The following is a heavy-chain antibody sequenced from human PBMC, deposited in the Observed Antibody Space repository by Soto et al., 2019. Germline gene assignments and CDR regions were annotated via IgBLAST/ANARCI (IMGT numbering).Heavy chain of an antibody. J-gene: IGHJ4*02. Sequence: ASVKVSCKVSGYTLTELSMHWVRQAPGKGLEWMGGFDPEDGETIYAQKFQGRVTMTEDTSTDTAYMELSSLRSEDTAVYYCAATSFCSSTSCYFDYWGQGTLVTAPQ. CDR2: FDPEDGET. CDR1: GYTLTELS. D-gene: IGHD2-2*01. V-gene: IGHV1-24*01. CDR3: AATSFCSSTSCYFDY.